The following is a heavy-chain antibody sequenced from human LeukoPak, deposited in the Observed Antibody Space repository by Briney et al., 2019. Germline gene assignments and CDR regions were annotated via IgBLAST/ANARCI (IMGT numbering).Heavy chain of an antibody. CDR3: TRDWDLSTKQYKYYFDY. V-gene: IGHV3-73*01. CDR1: GFTFSGSA. Sequence: GGSLRLSCAASGFTFSGSAMHWVRQASGKGLEWVGRIRSKANSYATAYAASVKGRFTISRDDSKNTAYLQMNSLKTEDTAVYYCTRDWDLSTKQYKYYFDYWGQGPLVTVSS. CDR2: IRSKANSYAT. D-gene: IGHD1-1*01. J-gene: IGHJ4*02.